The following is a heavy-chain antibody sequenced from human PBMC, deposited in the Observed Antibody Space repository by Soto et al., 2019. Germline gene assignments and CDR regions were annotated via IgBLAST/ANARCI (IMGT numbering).Heavy chain of an antibody. CDR2: IRSKTSGYAT. Sequence: EVQVVESGGDLVQPGGSLKLSCVGSGFTFSDAAMHWVRQASGKGLEWVGRIRSKTSGYATAYSASVEGRFTIYRDDSKNTAYLQMNSLKTEDTAVYYCTRHSVDCWGQGTLVTVSS. J-gene: IGHJ4*02. V-gene: IGHV3-73*01. CDR3: TRHSVDC. CDR1: GFTFSDAA.